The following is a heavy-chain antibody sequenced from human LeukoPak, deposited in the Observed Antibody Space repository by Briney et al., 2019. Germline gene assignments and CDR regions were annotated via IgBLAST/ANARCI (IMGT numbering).Heavy chain of an antibody. Sequence: PGGSLRLSCAASGFTFKNYGMHWVRQAPGKGLEWVAVIWFDGGDTRYADSVKGRFTIFRDDSKNTVYLQMNSLRVEDTAIYYCGRGNFPHCSGDCFDSWGQGTLVTVSS. CDR2: IWFDGGDT. V-gene: IGHV3-33*01. CDR3: GRGNFPHCSGDCFDS. CDR1: GFTFKNYG. D-gene: IGHD2-21*02. J-gene: IGHJ4*02.